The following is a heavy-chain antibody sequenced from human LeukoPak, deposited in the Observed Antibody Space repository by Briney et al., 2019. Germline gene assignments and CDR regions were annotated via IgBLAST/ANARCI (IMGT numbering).Heavy chain of an antibody. CDR3: ARDYVWGSDHYTDY. Sequence: GGSLRLSCAASGFTFSNYWMSWVRQAPGRGLEWVGNVRQDGNEKYYVDPVKGRFTISRDNAKNSLYLQMTSLRAEDTAVYYCARDYVWGSDHYTDYWGQGTLVTVSS. CDR2: VRQDGNEK. J-gene: IGHJ4*02. D-gene: IGHD3-16*02. CDR1: GFTFSNYW. V-gene: IGHV3-7*05.